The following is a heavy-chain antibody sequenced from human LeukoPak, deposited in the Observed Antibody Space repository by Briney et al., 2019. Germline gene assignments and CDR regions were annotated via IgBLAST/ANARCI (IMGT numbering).Heavy chain of an antibody. CDR2: ISYDGSNK. CDR1: GFTFSSYA. V-gene: IGHV3-30-3*01. Sequence: QSGGSLRLSCAASGFTFSSYAMHWVRQAPGKGLEWVAVISYDGSNKYYADSVKGRFTISRDNSKNTLYLQMNSLRAEDTAVYYCARAHSSGYYYYYYGMDVWGQGTTVTVSS. D-gene: IGHD3-22*01. J-gene: IGHJ6*02. CDR3: ARAHSSGYYYYYYGMDV.